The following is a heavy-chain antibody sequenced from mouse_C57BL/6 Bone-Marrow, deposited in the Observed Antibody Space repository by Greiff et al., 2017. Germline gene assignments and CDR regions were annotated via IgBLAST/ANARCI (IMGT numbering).Heavy chain of an antibody. CDR2: IDPSDSYT. CDR3: ARSRGYAMDY. Sequence: QVQLQQPGAELVMPGASVKLSCKASGYTFTSYWMHWVKQRPGQGLEWIGEIDPSDSYTNYNQKFKGKYTLTVDKSSSTAYMQLSSLTSEDSAVYYCARSRGYAMDYWGQGTSVTVSS. V-gene: IGHV1-69*01. CDR1: GYTFTSYW. J-gene: IGHJ4*01.